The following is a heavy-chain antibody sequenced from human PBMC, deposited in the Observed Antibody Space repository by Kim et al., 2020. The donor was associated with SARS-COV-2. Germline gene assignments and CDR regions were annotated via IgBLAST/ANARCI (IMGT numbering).Heavy chain of an antibody. J-gene: IGHJ3*02. Sequence: SETLSLTCTVSGGSISSYYWIWIRQPPGKGLEWIGYIYSSGSTNYNPALKSRVTISVDTSKNQFSLQLSSVTAADTAVYYCARTPLCRAFDIWGQGTMGTVSS. D-gene: IGHD2-15*01. CDR3: ARTPLCRAFDI. V-gene: IGHV4-59*01. CDR1: GGSISSYY. CDR2: IYSSGST.